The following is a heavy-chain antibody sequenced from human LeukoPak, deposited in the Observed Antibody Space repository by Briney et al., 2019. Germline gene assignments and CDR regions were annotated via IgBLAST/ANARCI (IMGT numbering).Heavy chain of an antibody. CDR3: AKAMVRGVVDYYYYMDV. V-gene: IGHV3-30*18. CDR1: GFTFSSYG. Sequence: GGSLRLSCAASGFTFSSYGMHWVRQGPGKGLEWVAVISYDGSNKYYADSVKGRFTISRDNSKNTLYLQTNSLRAEDTAVYYRAKAMVRGVVDYYYYMDVWGKGTTVTVSS. CDR2: ISYDGSNK. D-gene: IGHD3-10*01. J-gene: IGHJ6*03.